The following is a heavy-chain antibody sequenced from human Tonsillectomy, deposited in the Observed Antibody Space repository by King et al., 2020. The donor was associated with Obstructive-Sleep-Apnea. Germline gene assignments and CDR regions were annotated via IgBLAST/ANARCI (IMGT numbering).Heavy chain of an antibody. J-gene: IGHJ3*02. CDR1: GGSIRSNSYH. D-gene: IGHD4-17*01. CDR3: ARYHRTYCDWGYAFDI. Sequence: QLQESGPRLVKPSETLSLICTVSGGSIRSNSYHWGWIRQSPGKGPEWIGSIYYNGSPDHNPSLKSRVPISVDTPKNQVSLMLSSVTPADTAVYYCARYHRTYCDWGYAFDIWGQGTMVTVSS. CDR2: IYYNGSP. V-gene: IGHV4-39*07.